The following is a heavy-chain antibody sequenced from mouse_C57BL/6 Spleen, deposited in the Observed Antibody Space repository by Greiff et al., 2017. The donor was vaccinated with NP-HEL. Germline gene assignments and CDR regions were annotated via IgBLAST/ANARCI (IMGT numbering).Heavy chain of an antibody. D-gene: IGHD1-1*01. Sequence: EVKVVESGGGLVKPGGSLKLSCAASGFTFSDYGMHWVRQAPEKGLEWVAYISSGSSTIYYADTVKGRFTIYRDNAKNTLFLQMTSLRSEDTAMYYCANSYYYGSSYFDYWGQGTTLTVSS. V-gene: IGHV5-17*01. CDR3: ANSYYYGSSYFDY. CDR1: GFTFSDYG. J-gene: IGHJ2*01. CDR2: ISSGSSTI.